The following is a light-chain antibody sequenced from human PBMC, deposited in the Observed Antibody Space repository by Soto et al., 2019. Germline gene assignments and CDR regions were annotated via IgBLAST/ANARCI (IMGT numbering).Light chain of an antibody. CDR1: SGHSNYA. Sequence: QPVLTQSPSASASLGASVKLTCTLSSGHSNYAIAWHQQQPEQGPRYLMKLNSDGSHSKGDGIPDRFSGSSSGAERYLTIASLQSDDEADYYCQTWGTGIQVFGGGTKLTVL. CDR3: QTWGTGIQV. V-gene: IGLV4-69*01. J-gene: IGLJ2*01. CDR2: LNSDGSH.